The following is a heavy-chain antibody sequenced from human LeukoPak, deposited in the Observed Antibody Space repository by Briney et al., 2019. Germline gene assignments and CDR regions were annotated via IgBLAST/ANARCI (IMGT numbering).Heavy chain of an antibody. Sequence: ASVKVSCKASGYTFTGYYMHWVRQAPGQGLEWMGWINPNSGGTNYAQKFQGRVTMTRDTSISTAYMGLSRLRSDDTAVYYCATERLPYYYYYGMDVWGQGTTVTVSS. CDR3: ATERLPYYYYYGMDV. CDR1: GYTFTGYY. CDR2: INPNSGGT. J-gene: IGHJ6*02. D-gene: IGHD3-16*01. V-gene: IGHV1-2*02.